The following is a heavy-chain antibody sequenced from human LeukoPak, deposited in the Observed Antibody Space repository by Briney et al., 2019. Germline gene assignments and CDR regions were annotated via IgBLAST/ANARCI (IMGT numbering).Heavy chain of an antibody. Sequence: SQTLSLTRTVSGGSISSYYWSWIRQPAGKGLEWIGRIYTSGSTNYNPSLKSRVTMSVDTSKNQFSLKLSSVTAADTAVYYCARVAYCSGGSCYPRENYFDYWGQGTLVTVSS. D-gene: IGHD2-15*01. V-gene: IGHV4-4*07. CDR3: ARVAYCSGGSCYPRENYFDY. CDR2: IYTSGST. J-gene: IGHJ4*02. CDR1: GGSISSYY.